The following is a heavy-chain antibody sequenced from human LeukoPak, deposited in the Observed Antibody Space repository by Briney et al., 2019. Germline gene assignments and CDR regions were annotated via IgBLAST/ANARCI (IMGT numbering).Heavy chain of an antibody. V-gene: IGHV1-69*06. CDR2: IIPIFGTA. CDR3: ARATGYSNYYFDY. Sequence: SVKVSCKASGYTFTGYYMHWVRQAPGQGLEWMGGIIPIFGTANYAQKFQGRVTITADKSTSTAYMELSSLRSEDTAVYYCARATGYSNYYFDYWGQGTLVTVSS. CDR1: GYTFTGYY. D-gene: IGHD4-11*01. J-gene: IGHJ4*02.